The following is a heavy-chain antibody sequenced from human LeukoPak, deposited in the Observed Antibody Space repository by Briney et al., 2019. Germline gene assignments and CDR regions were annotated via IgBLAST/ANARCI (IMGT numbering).Heavy chain of an antibody. J-gene: IGHJ4*02. CDR2: IYYSGNT. CDR3: ARHPSAVAGKTCDY. V-gene: IGHV4-59*08. D-gene: IGHD6-19*01. Sequence: SETLSLTCTVSGGSLSSYYWSWIRQPPGKGLEWIGYIYYSGNTNYNPSLKSRVTISVDTSKNQFSLKLSSVTAADTAVYYCARHPSAVAGKTCDYWGQGTLVTVSS. CDR1: GGSLSSYY.